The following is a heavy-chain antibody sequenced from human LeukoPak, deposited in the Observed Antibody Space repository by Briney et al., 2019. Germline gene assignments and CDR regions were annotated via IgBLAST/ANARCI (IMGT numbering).Heavy chain of an antibody. V-gene: IGHV1-8*03. CDR2: MNPNSGNT. CDR3: ARRITMVRGGSWFDP. CDR1: GYTFTNYD. D-gene: IGHD3-10*01. J-gene: IGHJ5*02. Sequence: ASVKVSCKASGYTFTNYDINWVRQATGQGLEWMGWMNPNSGNTGYAQKFQGRVTITRNTSISTTYMELSSLRSEDTAVYYCARRITMVRGGSWFDPWGQGTLVTVFS.